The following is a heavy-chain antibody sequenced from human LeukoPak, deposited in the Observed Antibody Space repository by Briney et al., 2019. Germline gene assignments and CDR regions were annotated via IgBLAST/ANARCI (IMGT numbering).Heavy chain of an antibody. Sequence: PGGSLRLSCAASGFTFSSYAMNWVRQAPGKGLEWVSAISGSGSITYYAGSVKGRFTISRDNSKNTLYLQMISLRAEDTAVYYCAKGSSYYGSGSHFDYWGQGTLVTVSS. J-gene: IGHJ4*02. D-gene: IGHD3-10*01. V-gene: IGHV3-23*01. CDR3: AKGSSYYGSGSHFDY. CDR1: GFTFSSYA. CDR2: ISGSGSIT.